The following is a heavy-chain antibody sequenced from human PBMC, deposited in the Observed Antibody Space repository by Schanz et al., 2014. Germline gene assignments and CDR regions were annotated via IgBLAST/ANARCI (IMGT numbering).Heavy chain of an antibody. J-gene: IGHJ4*02. V-gene: IGHV4-39*01. CDR3: ARYTGAYFDY. Sequence: QVQLQESGPGLVKPSETLSLTCTVSGGSVSNNRYSWNWVRLPPGKGLEWIATLHYSGTTYYNPSLKSGVTIPEAPPKTQSSLRLTSVTAADTAVYYCARYTGAYFDYWGQGTLVTVSS. CDR2: LHYSGTT. CDR1: GGSVSNNRYS. D-gene: IGHD1-26*01.